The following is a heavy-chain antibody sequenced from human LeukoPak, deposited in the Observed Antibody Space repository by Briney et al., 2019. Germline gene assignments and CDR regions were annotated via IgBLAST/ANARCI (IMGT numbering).Heavy chain of an antibody. V-gene: IGHV4-38-2*01. CDR3: ARHLGGDYYDSSAIPWFDP. D-gene: IGHD3-22*01. CDR1: GFSISSGYY. CDR2: IYHSGST. Sequence: SETLSLTCAVSGFSISSGYYWGWIRQPPGKGLEWIGSIYHSGSTYYNPSLKSRVTISVDTSKNQFSLKLSSVTAADTAVYYCARHLGGDYYDSSAIPWFDPWGQGTLVTVSS. J-gene: IGHJ5*02.